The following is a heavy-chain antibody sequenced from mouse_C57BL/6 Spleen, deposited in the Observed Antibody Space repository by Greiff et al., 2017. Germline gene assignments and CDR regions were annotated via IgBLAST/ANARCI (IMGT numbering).Heavy chain of an antibody. CDR3: ARRHPYYSNDY. CDR1: GYTFTSYW. D-gene: IGHD2-5*01. CDR2: IDPSDSYT. Sequence: QVQLKQPGAELVMPGASVKLSCKASGYTFTSYWMHWVKQRPGQGLEWIGEIDPSDSYTNYNQKFKGKSTLTVDKSSSTAYMQLSSLTSEDSAVYYCARRHPYYSNDYWGQGTTLTVSS. J-gene: IGHJ2*01. V-gene: IGHV1-69*01.